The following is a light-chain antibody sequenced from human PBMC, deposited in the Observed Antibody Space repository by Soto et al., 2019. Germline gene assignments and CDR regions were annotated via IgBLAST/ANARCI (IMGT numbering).Light chain of an antibody. V-gene: IGLV2-11*01. Sequence: QSVLIQPRSVSGSPGQSVTISSTGTSSDVGGYNYVSWYQQYPGKAPKLIIYDVSKRPSGVPDRFSGSKSGNTASLTISGLQAEDEADYYCCSYAGSYTLWVFGGGTKLTVL. CDR3: CSYAGSYTLWV. CDR1: SSDVGGYNY. J-gene: IGLJ3*02. CDR2: DVS.